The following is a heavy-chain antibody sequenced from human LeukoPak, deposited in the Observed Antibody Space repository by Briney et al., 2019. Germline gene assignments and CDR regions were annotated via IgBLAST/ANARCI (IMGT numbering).Heavy chain of an antibody. Sequence: GGSLRLSCAASGLTFNTYSMNWVRQAPGKGLEWVSSISSTSAYIYYADSVKGRFTISRDNAKSSLYLQMNSLRAEDTALYYCARAARWLQSFDYWGQGTLVTVSS. V-gene: IGHV3-21*04. D-gene: IGHD5-24*01. CDR2: ISSTSAYI. CDR1: GLTFNTYS. J-gene: IGHJ4*02. CDR3: ARAARWLQSFDY.